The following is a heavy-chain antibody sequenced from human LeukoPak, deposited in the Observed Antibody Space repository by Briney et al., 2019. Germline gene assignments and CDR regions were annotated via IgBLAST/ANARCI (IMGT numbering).Heavy chain of an antibody. V-gene: IGHV3-30-3*01. Sequence: GGSLRLSCAASGFTFSSYAMHWVRQAPGKGLEWVAVISYDGSNKYYADSVKSRFTISRDNSKNTLYLQMNSLRAEDTAVYYCAREAYQLLGDYWGQGTLVTVSS. D-gene: IGHD2-2*01. CDR3: AREAYQLLGDY. CDR1: GFTFSSYA. CDR2: ISYDGSNK. J-gene: IGHJ4*02.